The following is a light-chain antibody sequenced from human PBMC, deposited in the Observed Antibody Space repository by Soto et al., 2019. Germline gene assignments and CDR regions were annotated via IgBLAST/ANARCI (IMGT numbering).Light chain of an antibody. CDR2: EVT. CDR1: SSDAGVYNY. V-gene: IGLV2-14*01. Sequence: QSVLTQPASGSGSPGQSITISCTGTSSDAGVYNYVSWYQQHPGKAPKVLIYEVTHRPSGVSNRFSGSKSGNTASLTISGLQAEDEADYYCSSYTSSSTVYVFGTGTKVTVL. J-gene: IGLJ1*01. CDR3: SSYTSSSTVYV.